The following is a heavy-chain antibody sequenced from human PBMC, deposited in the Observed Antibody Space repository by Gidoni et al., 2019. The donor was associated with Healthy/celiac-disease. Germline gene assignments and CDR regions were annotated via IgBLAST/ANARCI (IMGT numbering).Heavy chain of an antibody. J-gene: IGHJ4*02. CDR3: ARYLPRHTYYFDY. V-gene: IGHV1-69*01. D-gene: IGHD2-2*01. CDR2: IIPICGTA. Sequence: QVQLVQSGAEVKKHGPSVKVPCKASGGTFSSYAISWVRQPPGQGLEWRGGIIPICGTANYAQKFQGRVTITADESTSTAYMELSSLRSEDTAVYYCARYLPRHTYYFDYWGQGTLVTVSS. CDR1: GGTFSSYA.